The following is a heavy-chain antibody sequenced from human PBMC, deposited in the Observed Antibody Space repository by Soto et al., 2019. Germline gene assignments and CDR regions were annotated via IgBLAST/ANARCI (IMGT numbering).Heavy chain of an antibody. D-gene: IGHD2-15*01. CDR2: TYYRSKWYN. J-gene: IGHJ5*02. CDR1: GDSVSSNSAA. Sequence: PSQTLSLTCAISGDSVSSNSAAWNWIRQSPSRGLEWLGRTYYRSKWYNDYAVSVKSRITINPDTSKNQFSLQLNSVTPEDTAVYYCGREKYCSGGSCYSNWFDPWGQGTLVTSPQ. V-gene: IGHV6-1*01. CDR3: GREKYCSGGSCYSNWFDP.